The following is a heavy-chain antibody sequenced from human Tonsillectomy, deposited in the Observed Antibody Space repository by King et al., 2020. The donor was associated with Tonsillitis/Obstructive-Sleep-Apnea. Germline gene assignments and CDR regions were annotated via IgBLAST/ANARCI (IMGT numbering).Heavy chain of an antibody. CDR3: AREQLQKAFFDY. CDR2: VNAAYGVT. Sequence: QLVQSGAEVKKPGASVKLFCKASGYTFTAYTIQWVRQAPGQRLEWMVWVNAAYGVTQSSQRFQGRVTFTSDTSASTAYMELSGLSSEDTAMYYCAREQLQKAFFDYWGQGTLVTVSS. V-gene: IGHV1-3*01. J-gene: IGHJ4*02. D-gene: IGHD1-7*01. CDR1: GYTFTAYT.